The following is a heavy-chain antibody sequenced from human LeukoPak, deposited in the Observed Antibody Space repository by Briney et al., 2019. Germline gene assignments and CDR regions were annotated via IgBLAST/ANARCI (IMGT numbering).Heavy chain of an antibody. J-gene: IGHJ6*02. CDR3: PKLLGYDILTGSSFYYYYYGMDV. V-gene: IGHV3-23*01. CDR2: ISGSGGST. D-gene: IGHD3-9*01. CDR1: GFTFSSYA. Sequence: GGSLRLSCAASGFTFSSYAMSWVRQAPGKGLEWVSAISGSGGSTYYADSVKGRFTISRDNSKNTLYLQMNSLRAEDTAVYYCPKLLGYDILTGSSFYYYYYGMDVWGQGTTVTVSS.